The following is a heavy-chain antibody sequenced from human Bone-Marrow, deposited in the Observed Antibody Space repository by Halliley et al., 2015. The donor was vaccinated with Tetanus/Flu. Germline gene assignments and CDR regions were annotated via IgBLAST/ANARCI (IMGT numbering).Heavy chain of an antibody. CDR3: AKQAPGTMGTWFAP. CDR2: IFHSGSS. V-gene: IGHV4-4*02. J-gene: IGHJ5*02. Sequence: TLSLTCTVSGGSINSTNWWSWVRQPPGKGLEWIGEIFHSGSSSYNPSLKSRVTMSVDRSRNQFSLRLRSVTAADTAVYYCAKQAPGTMGTWFAPWGQGTLVTVAS. D-gene: IGHD3-10*01. CDR1: GGSINSTNW.